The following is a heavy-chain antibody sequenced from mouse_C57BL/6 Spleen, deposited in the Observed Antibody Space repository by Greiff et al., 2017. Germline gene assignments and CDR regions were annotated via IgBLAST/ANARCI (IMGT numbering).Heavy chain of an antibody. V-gene: IGHV1-39*01. Sequence: VQLQQSGPELVKPGASVKISCKASGYSFTDYNMNWVKQSNGKSLEWIGVINPNYGTTSYNQKFKGKATLTVAKSSSTAYMQLTSLTSEDSAVYYCARGIGYYGSIYYWYFDVWGTGTTVTVSS. D-gene: IGHD1-1*01. CDR3: ARGIGYYGSIYYWYFDV. CDR1: GYSFTDYN. CDR2: INPNYGTT. J-gene: IGHJ1*03.